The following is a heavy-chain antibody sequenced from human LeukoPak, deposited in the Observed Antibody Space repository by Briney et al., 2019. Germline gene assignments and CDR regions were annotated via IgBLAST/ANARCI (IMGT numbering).Heavy chain of an antibody. D-gene: IGHD6-13*01. CDR1: GYSITSDYH. Sequence: SETLSLTCTVSGYSITSDYHWGWIRQTPGKGLEWIGTIYHSGSAYYNPSLKSRVTISVDTSRNQFSLKVNSVTAADSAMYYCARRTSSWYFFDYWGQGTLVTVSS. CDR2: IYHSGSA. CDR3: ARRTSSWYFFDY. V-gene: IGHV4-38-2*02. J-gene: IGHJ4*02.